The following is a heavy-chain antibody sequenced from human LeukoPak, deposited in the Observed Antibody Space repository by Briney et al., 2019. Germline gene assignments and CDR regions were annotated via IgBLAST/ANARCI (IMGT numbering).Heavy chain of an antibody. D-gene: IGHD3-16*01. V-gene: IGHV3-7*01. CDR3: ARALSHCLDY. Sequence: GGSLRLSCIVSGFNFSNYWMNWVRQAPGKGLEWVANIKHDGSEKYYVDSGKGRFSIPRDNAKKSLYLQMNSLRVEDTAVYYCARALSHCLDYWGQGTLVTVSS. CDR1: GFNFSNYW. CDR2: IKHDGSEK. J-gene: IGHJ4*02.